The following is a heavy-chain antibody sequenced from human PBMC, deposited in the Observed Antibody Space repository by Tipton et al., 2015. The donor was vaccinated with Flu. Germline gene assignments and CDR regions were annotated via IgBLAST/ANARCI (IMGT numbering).Heavy chain of an antibody. CDR3: ARQSPKGWLHHEYYFDY. J-gene: IGHJ4*02. V-gene: IGHV4-38-2*01. Sequence: LRLSCAVSGYSISSGYYWGWIRQPPGKGLEWIGSIYHSGSTYYNPSLKSRVTISVDTSKNQFPLKLSSVTAADTAVYYCARQSPKGWLHHEYYFDYWGQGTLVTVSS. D-gene: IGHD5-24*01. CDR1: GYSISSGYY. CDR2: IYHSGST.